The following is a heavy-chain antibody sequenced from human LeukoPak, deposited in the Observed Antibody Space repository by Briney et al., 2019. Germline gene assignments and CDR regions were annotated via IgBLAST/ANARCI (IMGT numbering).Heavy chain of an antibody. CDR1: GFTFSSYA. D-gene: IGHD6-19*01. Sequence: GGSLRLSCSASGFTFSSYAMSWVRQAPGKGLEWVSAISGSGGSTYYADSVKGRFTISRDNSKNTPYLQMNSLRAEDTAVYYCAKDLQWLVPGDAFDIWGQGTMVTVSS. CDR3: AKDLQWLVPGDAFDI. J-gene: IGHJ3*02. V-gene: IGHV3-23*01. CDR2: ISGSGGST.